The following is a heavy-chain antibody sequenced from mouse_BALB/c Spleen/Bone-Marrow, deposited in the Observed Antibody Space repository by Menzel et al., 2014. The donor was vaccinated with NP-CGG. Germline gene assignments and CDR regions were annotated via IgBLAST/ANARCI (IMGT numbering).Heavy chain of an antibody. CDR3: ARLGYYGTMDY. J-gene: IGHJ4*01. CDR1: GFDSSGYW. CDR2: INPDSSTI. V-gene: IGHV4-1*02. D-gene: IGHD1-1*01. Sequence: EVKLVESGGGLVQPGGSLKLSCAASGFDSSGYWMSWVRQAPGKGLEWIGEINPDSSTINYTPSLKDKFIISRDNAKNTLYLQMSKVRSENTALYYCARLGYYGTMDYWGQGTSVTVSS.